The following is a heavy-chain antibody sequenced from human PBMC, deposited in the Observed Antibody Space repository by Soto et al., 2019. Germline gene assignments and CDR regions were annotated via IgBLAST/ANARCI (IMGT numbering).Heavy chain of an antibody. CDR1: GGSVSSGSYY. J-gene: IGHJ4*02. CDR2: IYWDDDK. CDR3: AHRRGISYYFFDY. D-gene: IGHD2-15*01. Sequence: TLSLTCTVSGGSVSSGSYYWSWIRQPPGKALEWLALIYWDDDKRYSPSLKSRLTITKDTSKNQVVLTVTNMDPVDTATYYCAHRRGISYYFFDYWGPGTLVTVSS. V-gene: IGHV2-5*08.